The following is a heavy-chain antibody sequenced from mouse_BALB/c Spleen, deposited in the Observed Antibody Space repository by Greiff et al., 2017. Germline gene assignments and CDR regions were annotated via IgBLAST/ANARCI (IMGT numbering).Heavy chain of an antibody. D-gene: IGHD1-1*01. CDR1: GFTFSSYA. CDR2: ISSGGST. Sequence: EVNLVESGGGLVKPGGSLKLSCAASGFTFSSYAMSWVRQTPEKRLEWVASISSGGSTYYPDSVKGRFTISRDNARNILYLQMSSLRSEDTAMFYCARDYGSSYFDYWGQGTTLTVSS. V-gene: IGHV5-6-5*01. CDR3: ARDYGSSYFDY. J-gene: IGHJ2*01.